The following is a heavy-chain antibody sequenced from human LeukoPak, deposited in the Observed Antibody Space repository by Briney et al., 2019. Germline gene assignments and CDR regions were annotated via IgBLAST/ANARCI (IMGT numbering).Heavy chain of an antibody. CDR2: IKHDGSEK. CDR3: ARDESWSSDY. D-gene: IGHD3-10*01. Sequence: GGSLRLSCAASGFTFSRYWMSWVRRAPGKGLEWVANIKHDGSEKYYVDSVKGRFTISRDNAKNSVHLQVNSLRAEDTAVYYCARDESWSSDYWGQGTLVTVSS. CDR1: GFTFSRYW. J-gene: IGHJ4*02. V-gene: IGHV3-7*05.